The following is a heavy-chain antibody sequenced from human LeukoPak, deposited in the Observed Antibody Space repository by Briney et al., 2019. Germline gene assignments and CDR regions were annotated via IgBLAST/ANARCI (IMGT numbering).Heavy chain of an antibody. CDR3: TTDTYDSGVYYPQH. Sequence: GGSLRLSCAASRFTFSNAWMSWVRQAPGKGLEWVGRIKSKTDGETTDYAAPVNGRFTISRDDSKNTLYLQMNSLKTEDTAVYYCTTDTYDSGVYYPQHWGHGTLVTVSS. V-gene: IGHV3-15*01. J-gene: IGHJ1*01. CDR2: IKSKTDGETT. CDR1: RFTFSNAW. D-gene: IGHD3-22*01.